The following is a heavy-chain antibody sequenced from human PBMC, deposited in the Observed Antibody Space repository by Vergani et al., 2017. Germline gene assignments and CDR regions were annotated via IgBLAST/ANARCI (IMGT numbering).Heavy chain of an antibody. CDR3: ARDLRLLYNRFDP. Sequence: EVQLVESGGGVVRPGGSLRLSCAASGFTFDVYGMSWARQAPGKGLEWVSGINWNGGSTGYADSVKGRFTISRDNSKSTMYLQMNSLRDEDTGVYYCARDLRLLYNRFDPWGQGTLVTVSS. CDR2: INWNGGST. V-gene: IGHV3-20*04. CDR1: GFTFDVYG. J-gene: IGHJ5*02. D-gene: IGHD1-14*01.